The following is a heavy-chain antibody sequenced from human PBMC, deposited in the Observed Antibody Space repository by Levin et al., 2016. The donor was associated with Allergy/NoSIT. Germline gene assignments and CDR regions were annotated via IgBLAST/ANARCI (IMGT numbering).Heavy chain of an antibody. D-gene: IGHD4-11*01. CDR3: ARDTSGSAVTPATFEN. Sequence: ASVKVSCKTSGYDFTNYAVHWVRQAPGQRLEWMGWINGGSGYTKYSQTFQDRVTITRDTSATTVYMEMSSLRSEDTAVYYCARDTSGSAVTPATFENWGQGTLVTVSS. CDR1: GYDFTNYA. V-gene: IGHV1-3*01. CDR2: INGGSGYT. J-gene: IGHJ4*02.